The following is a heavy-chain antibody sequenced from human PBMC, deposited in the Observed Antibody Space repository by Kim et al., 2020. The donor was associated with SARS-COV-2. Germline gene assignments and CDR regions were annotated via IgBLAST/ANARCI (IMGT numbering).Heavy chain of an antibody. J-gene: IGHJ6*02. D-gene: IGHD1-26*01. Sequence: GRITLYAASLKGRFTVSRDKAKNTLYLQMNSLRAEDTAVWYWARSGELDVWGRGTTVTVSS. CDR3: ARSGELDV. CDR2: GRIT. V-gene: IGHV3-74*01.